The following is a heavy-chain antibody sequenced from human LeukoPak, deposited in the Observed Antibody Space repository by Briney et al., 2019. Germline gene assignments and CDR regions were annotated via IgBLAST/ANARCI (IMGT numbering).Heavy chain of an antibody. V-gene: IGHV4-61*01. J-gene: IGHJ5*02. D-gene: IGHD5-18*01. CDR1: GGSISSSSYS. CDR2: MYHTGRT. Sequence: SETLSLTCTVSGGSISSSSYSWSWIRQPPGKGLEWVGYMYHTGRTNYNPSLKSRVTISVDTSKNQFSLKLTSVTAADTAVYFCAREIDVDTTLVDDNWFDPWGQGTLVTVSS. CDR3: AREIDVDTTLVDDNWFDP.